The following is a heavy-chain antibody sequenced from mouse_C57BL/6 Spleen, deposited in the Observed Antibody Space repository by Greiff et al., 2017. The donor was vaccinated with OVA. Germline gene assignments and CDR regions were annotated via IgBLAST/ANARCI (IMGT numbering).Heavy chain of an antibody. V-gene: IGHV1-64*01. CDR1: GYTFTSYW. J-gene: IGHJ4*01. Sequence: VQLQQSGAELVKPGASVKLSCKASGYTFTSYWMHWVKQRPGQGLEWIGMIHPNSGSTNYNEKFKSKATLTVDKSSSTAYMQLSSLTSEDSAVYYCARSVEGAMDYWGQGTSVTVSS. CDR2: IHPNSGST. CDR3: ARSVEGAMDY.